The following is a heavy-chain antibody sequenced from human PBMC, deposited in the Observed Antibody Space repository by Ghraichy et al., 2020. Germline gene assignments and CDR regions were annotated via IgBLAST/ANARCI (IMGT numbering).Heavy chain of an antibody. V-gene: IGHV3-48*02. CDR2: ITSSVRNI. CDR3: ARGSRVVRFYYYDGMDV. J-gene: IGHJ6*02. Sequence: GGSLRLSCVGSGFTFSGYSMNWVRQSPGKGLEWVSYITSSVRNIFYADSVKGRLTISRDNAQNSLYLQMNSLRDEDTAVYYCARGSRVVRFYYYDGMDVWGQGTTVTVSS. CDR1: GFTFSGYS. D-gene: IGHD4-23*01.